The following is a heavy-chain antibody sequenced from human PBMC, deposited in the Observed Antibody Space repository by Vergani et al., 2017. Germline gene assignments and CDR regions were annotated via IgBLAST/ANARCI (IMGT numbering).Heavy chain of an antibody. D-gene: IGHD2-2*01. CDR1: GYTFTSYY. V-gene: IGHV1-46*01. CDR2: INPSGGST. CDR3: ASLGYCSSTSCYASDAFDI. J-gene: IGHJ3*02. Sequence: QVPLVQSGAEVKKPGASVKVSCKASGYTFTSYYMHWVRQAPGQGLEWMGIINPSGGSTSYAQKFQGRVTMTRDTSTSTVYMELSSLRSEDTAVYYCASLGYCSSTSCYASDAFDIWGQGTMVTVSS.